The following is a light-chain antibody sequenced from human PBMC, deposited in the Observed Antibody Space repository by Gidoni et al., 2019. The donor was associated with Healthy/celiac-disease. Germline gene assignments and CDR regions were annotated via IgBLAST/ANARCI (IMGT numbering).Light chain of an antibody. J-gene: IGKJ4*01. V-gene: IGKV3-11*01. Sequence: DIVLTQPPATLSLSPGERPPLSCRASQSVSSYLAWYQQKPGQAPRLLIYDASNRATGIPARFSGSGSGTDFTLTISSLEPEDFAVYYCQQRSNWPTLTFGGGTKVEIK. CDR3: QQRSNWPTLT. CDR1: QSVSSY. CDR2: DAS.